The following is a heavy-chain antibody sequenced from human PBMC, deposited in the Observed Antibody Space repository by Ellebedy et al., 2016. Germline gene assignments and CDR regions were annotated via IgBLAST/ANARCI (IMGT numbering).Heavy chain of an antibody. J-gene: IGHJ4*02. Sequence: ASVKVSXXPSGYTFSSHGITWVRQAPGQGLEWMGWISAFNGNTNYAQKLQGRVTMTTDTSTRTAYMELSSLRSEDTAVYYSVRGGYYYGSASYYPFDYWGPGTLVTVSS. D-gene: IGHD3-10*01. CDR2: ISAFNGNT. CDR1: GYTFSSHG. V-gene: IGHV1-18*01. CDR3: VRGGYYYGSASYYPFDY.